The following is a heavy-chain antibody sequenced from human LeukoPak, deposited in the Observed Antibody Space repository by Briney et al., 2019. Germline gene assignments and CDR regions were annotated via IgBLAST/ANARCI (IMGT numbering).Heavy chain of an antibody. J-gene: IGHJ6*03. CDR1: GYTFTSYD. V-gene: IGHV1-8*01. Sequence: ASVKVSCKASGYTFTSYDINWVRQATGQGLEWMGWMNPNGGNTGYAQKFQGRVTMTRNTSISTAYMELSSLRSEDTAVYYCARVSEYCSSTSCYTGYMDVWGKGTTVTVSS. D-gene: IGHD2-2*02. CDR2: MNPNGGNT. CDR3: ARVSEYCSSTSCYTGYMDV.